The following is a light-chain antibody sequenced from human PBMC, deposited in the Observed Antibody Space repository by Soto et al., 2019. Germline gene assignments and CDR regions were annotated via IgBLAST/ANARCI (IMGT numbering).Light chain of an antibody. CDR2: MAS. J-gene: IGKJ1*01. CDR3: QQYLSSPWT. V-gene: IGKV1-5*03. CDR1: QTINRW. Sequence: DIQMTQSPSTLSASVGDTVIITCRASQTINRWLAWYQQKSGKAPKYLIYMASNLERGAPSRFSGSGSGTEFTLTISILQPEDFATYYCQQYLSSPWTFGQGTKVEIK.